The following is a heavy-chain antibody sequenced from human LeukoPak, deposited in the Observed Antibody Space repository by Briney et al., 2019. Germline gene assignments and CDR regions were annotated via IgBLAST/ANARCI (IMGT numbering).Heavy chain of an antibody. CDR1: GFTFSSYG. CDR3: AKWGCSGGSCYPFDY. V-gene: IGHV3-30*02. J-gene: IGHJ4*02. CDR2: IRYDGSNK. Sequence: PEGSLRLSCAASGFTFSSYGMHWVRQAPGKGLEWVAFIRYDGSNKYYADSVKGRFTISRDNSKNTLYLQMNSLRAEDTAVYYCAKWGCSGGSCYPFDYWGQGTLVTVSS. D-gene: IGHD2-15*01.